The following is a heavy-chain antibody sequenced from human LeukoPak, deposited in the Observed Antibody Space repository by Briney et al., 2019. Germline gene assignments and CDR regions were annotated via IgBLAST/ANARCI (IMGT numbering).Heavy chain of an antibody. J-gene: IGHJ4*02. CDR2: IFYRGNT. V-gene: IGHV4-39*01. Sequence: TPSETLTLTCTASGGSISTNNYYWGWIRQPPGKGLEWFGSIFYRGNTYYNPSLKSRVTISKDTSKDQFSLKLTSVTAADTAIFYCARHGYDVLSGLFDYWGQGSLVTVSS. CDR3: ARHGYDVLSGLFDY. CDR1: GGSISTNNYY. D-gene: IGHD3-3*01.